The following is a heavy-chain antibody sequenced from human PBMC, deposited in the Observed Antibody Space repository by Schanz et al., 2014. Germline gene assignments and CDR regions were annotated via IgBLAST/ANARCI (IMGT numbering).Heavy chain of an antibody. CDR1: GGTFSSYA. J-gene: IGHJ3*02. CDR2: IIPILGME. Sequence: QVQLVQSGTEVKKPGSSVKVSCKASGGTFSSYAFSWVRQAPGQGLEWIGKIIPILGMENYALKFQGRVTITADISTSTAYMDLSSLRSDDTAVYYCARDIQYHYDTSGPVGAFDIWGQGTVVTVSS. V-gene: IGHV1-69*04. D-gene: IGHD3-22*01. CDR3: ARDIQYHYDTSGPVGAFDI.